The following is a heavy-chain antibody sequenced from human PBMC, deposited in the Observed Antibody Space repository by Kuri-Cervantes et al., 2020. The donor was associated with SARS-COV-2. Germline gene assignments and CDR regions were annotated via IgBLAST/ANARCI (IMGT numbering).Heavy chain of an antibody. CDR1: GFTFSSYE. J-gene: IGHJ6*02. CDR2: ISSSGSTI. D-gene: IGHD1-26*01. V-gene: IGHV3-48*03. Sequence: GESLKISCAASGFTFSSYEMNWVRQAPGKGLEWVSYISSSGSTIYYADSVKGRFTISRDNAKNSLYLQMNSLRAEDTAVYYCARDFFPGRELLSLGGMDVWGQGTTVTVSS. CDR3: ARDFFPGRELLSLGGMDV.